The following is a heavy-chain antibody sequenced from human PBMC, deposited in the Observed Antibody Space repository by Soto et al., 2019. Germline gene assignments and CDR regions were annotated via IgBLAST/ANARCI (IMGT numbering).Heavy chain of an antibody. CDR2: IYHSGST. Sequence: QVQLQESGPGLVKPSGTLSLTCAVSGGSISSSNWWSWVRQPPGKGLEGIGEIYHSGSTNYNPSLKSRVTISVEKSKIQIALKLGSVTAAGAAVYYWARAAAKRIVDYWGQGTLVTVSS. CDR1: GGSISSSNW. D-gene: IGHD2-15*01. V-gene: IGHV4-4*02. J-gene: IGHJ4*02. CDR3: ARAAAKRIVDY.